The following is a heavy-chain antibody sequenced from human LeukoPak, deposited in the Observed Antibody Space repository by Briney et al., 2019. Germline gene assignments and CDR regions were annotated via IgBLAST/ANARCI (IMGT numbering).Heavy chain of an antibody. CDR3: TTALNFDILTGLYQPIAVFDI. J-gene: IGHJ3*02. V-gene: IGHV3-48*01. CDR2: ISRGSSTT. CDR1: GFTFSSSG. Sequence: GGSLRLSCAASGFTFSSSGMNWVRQAPGKGLEWVSYISRGSSTTYYAAPVKGRFTISRDNSKNTLYLQMNSLKTEDTGVYYCTTALNFDILTGLYQPIAVFDIWGQGTLVTVSS. D-gene: IGHD3-9*01.